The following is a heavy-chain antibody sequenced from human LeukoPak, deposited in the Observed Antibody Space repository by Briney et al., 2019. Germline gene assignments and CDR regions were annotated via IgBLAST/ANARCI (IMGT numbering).Heavy chain of an antibody. V-gene: IGHV3-23*01. CDR1: GFTFSSYG. CDR3: AKAGLWFGDNFFYYYYYMDV. D-gene: IGHD3-10*01. CDR2: ISGSGGST. Sequence: PGGSLRLSCAASGFTFSSYGMSWVRQAPGKGLEWVSAISGSGGSTYYADSVKGRFTISRDNSKNTLYLQMNSLRAEDTAVYYCAKAGLWFGDNFFYYYYYMDVWGKGTTVTVSS. J-gene: IGHJ6*03.